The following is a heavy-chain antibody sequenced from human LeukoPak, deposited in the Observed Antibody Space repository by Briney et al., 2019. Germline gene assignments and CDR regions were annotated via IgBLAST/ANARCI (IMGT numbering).Heavy chain of an antibody. CDR3: ASDDKKSSTEYNWFDP. D-gene: IGHD1-1*01. V-gene: IGHV3-23*01. Sequence: GGSLRLACAASGFTFSSYAMSWVRHAPGKGLEWVSAISGSGGSTYYADSVKGRFTISRDNSKNTLYLQMIRLRAEDTAVYYFASDDKKSSTEYNWFDPWGEETLVTVSS. CDR2: ISGSGGST. J-gene: IGHJ5*02. CDR1: GFTFSSYA.